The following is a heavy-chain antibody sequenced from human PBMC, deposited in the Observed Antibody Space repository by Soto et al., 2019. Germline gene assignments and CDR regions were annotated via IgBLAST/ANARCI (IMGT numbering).Heavy chain of an antibody. V-gene: IGHV1-46*01. D-gene: IGHD3-10*02. CDR3: ARDGGYYVFTCHYILLDLLDN. CDR2: INPSGGRT. J-gene: IGHJ4*01. CDR1: GYPITTYS. Sequence: DSVKPSCKASGYPITTYSMHWVRQTPGHGLEWMGVINPSGGRTSYAQKFQGRVTMTRDTSTSTVHMELSNLRSEDTAVYFCARDGGYYVFTCHYILLDLLDNCGLGSLVIVSS.